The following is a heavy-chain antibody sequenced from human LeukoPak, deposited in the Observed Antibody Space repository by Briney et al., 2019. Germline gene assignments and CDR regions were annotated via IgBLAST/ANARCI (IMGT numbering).Heavy chain of an antibody. CDR3: AKDHEYNWNYHWFDP. J-gene: IGHJ5*02. CDR1: GFTFSGYA. V-gene: IGHV3-23*01. Sequence: GGSLRLSCAASGFTFSGYAMSWVRQAPGKGLEWVSAISGSGGSTYYADSVKGRFTISRDNSKNTLYLQLNSLRAEDTAVYYCAKDHEYNWNYHWFDPWGQGTLVTVSS. CDR2: ISGSGGST. D-gene: IGHD1-7*01.